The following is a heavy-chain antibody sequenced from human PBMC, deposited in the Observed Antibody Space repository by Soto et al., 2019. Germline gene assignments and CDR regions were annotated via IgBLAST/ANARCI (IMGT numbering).Heavy chain of an antibody. J-gene: IGHJ4*02. V-gene: IGHV4-31*03. Sequence: QVQLQESGPGPVRPSQTLSLTCTVSGDSITSDIYYWNWIRQHPGKGLEWLGYIYYSGSTYYNPSLKSRVTISVDTSKKQFSLKLSSVTAADTAVYYCARGDFGEFFFDYWGQGTLVTVSS. CDR3: ARGDFGEFFFDY. D-gene: IGHD3-10*01. CDR2: IYYSGST. CDR1: GDSITSDIYY.